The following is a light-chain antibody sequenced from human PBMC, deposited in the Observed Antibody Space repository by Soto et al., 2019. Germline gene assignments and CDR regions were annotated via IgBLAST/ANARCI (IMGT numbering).Light chain of an antibody. Sequence: QSALTQPPSVSGSPGQSVTISCTGTSSDVGSFNRVSWYQQPPGTAPKLMVYEVSNRPSGVHDRFSGSKSGNTASLTISGLQAEDEADYYCSSYTGSSTYVFGTGTKVTVL. CDR2: EVS. CDR1: SSDVGSFNR. V-gene: IGLV2-18*02. J-gene: IGLJ1*01. CDR3: SSYTGSSTYV.